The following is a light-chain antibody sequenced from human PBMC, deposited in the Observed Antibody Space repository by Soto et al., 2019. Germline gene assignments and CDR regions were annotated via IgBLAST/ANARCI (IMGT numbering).Light chain of an antibody. CDR1: SSNIGAGYD. J-gene: IGLJ1*01. Sequence: QSVLTQPPSVSGAPGQRVTISCTGSSSNIGAGYDVHWYQQLPGTAPKLLIYGNSNRPSGVPDRFSGSKSGNTASLTISGLQAEDEADYYCCSYAGDYRYVFGTGTKLTVL. CDR3: CSYAGDYRYV. CDR2: GNS. V-gene: IGLV1-40*01.